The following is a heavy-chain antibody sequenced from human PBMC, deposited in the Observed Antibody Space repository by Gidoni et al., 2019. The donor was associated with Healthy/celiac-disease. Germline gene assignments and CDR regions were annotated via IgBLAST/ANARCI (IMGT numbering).Heavy chain of an antibody. D-gene: IGHD2-2*02. CDR2: IYYSGST. CDR3: ARGSPRYCSSTSCYSGYYYYYGMDV. CDR1: GGSIRSSSYY. Sequence: QLQLQESGPGLVKPSETLSLTCTVPGGSIRSSSYYWCLIRQPPGKGMEWIGSIYYSGSTYYNPSIKSRVTISVDTSKNQFSLKLSSVTAADTAVYYCARGSPRYCSSTSCYSGYYYYYGMDVWGQGTTVTVSS. J-gene: IGHJ6*02. V-gene: IGHV4-39*07.